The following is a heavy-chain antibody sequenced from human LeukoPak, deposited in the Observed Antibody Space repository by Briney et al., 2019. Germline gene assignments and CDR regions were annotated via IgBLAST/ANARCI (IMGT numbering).Heavy chain of an antibody. CDR1: GYTFTNYA. CDR2: INAGNGDT. J-gene: IGHJ4*02. V-gene: IGHV1-3*01. D-gene: IGHD3-3*01. Sequence: GASVNVSCTASGYTFTNYAVNWLRQAPGQRLEWMGWINAGNGDTKFSQNYQARVTITRDASASTAYMELSSLTSEDTAVYFCARGLWSAHRREYYFDSWGQGTLVTVSS. CDR3: ARGLWSAHRREYYFDS.